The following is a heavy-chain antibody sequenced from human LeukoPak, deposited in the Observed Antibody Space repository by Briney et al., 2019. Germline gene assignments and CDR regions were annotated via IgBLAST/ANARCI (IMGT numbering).Heavy chain of an antibody. Sequence: PGGSLRLSCAASGFTFSSYGMHWVRQAPGKGLEWVAFIRYDGSNKYYADSVKGRFTISRDNAKNSLYLQMNSLRAEDTAVYYCAKCSTTCYATSFEDWGQGTLVTVSS. CDR3: AKCSTTCYATSFED. V-gene: IGHV3-30*02. J-gene: IGHJ4*02. D-gene: IGHD2-2*01. CDR2: IRYDGSNK. CDR1: GFTFSSYG.